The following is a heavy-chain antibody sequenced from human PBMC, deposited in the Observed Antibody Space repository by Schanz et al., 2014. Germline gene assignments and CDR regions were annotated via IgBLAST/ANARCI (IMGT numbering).Heavy chain of an antibody. J-gene: IGHJ4*02. CDR3: GKLAGSGYVVN. Sequence: QVQLQESGPGLVKPSQTLSLTCVVSGDSISNDDYSWSWIRQSPGKGLEWIGYIYSSGSTYYNPSLKSRLVTSVDTSKNQFSLNLTSVTAADTAVYFCGKLAGSGYVVNWGRGTPLIVST. CDR1: GDSISNDDYS. D-gene: IGHD5-12*01. CDR2: IYSSGST. V-gene: IGHV4-30-4*07.